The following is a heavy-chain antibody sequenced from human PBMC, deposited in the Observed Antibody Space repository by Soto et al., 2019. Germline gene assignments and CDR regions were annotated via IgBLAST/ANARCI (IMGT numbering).Heavy chain of an antibody. V-gene: IGHV4-4*02. CDR1: GGSISGSNW. Sequence: LETLSLTCAVSGGSISGSNWWSWVRQPPGKGLEWIGEIYHSGSTNYNPSLKSRVTISVDKSKNQFSLKLSSVTAADTAVYYCARARSGSYSDYWGQGTLVTVSS. D-gene: IGHD1-26*01. CDR3: ARARSGSYSDY. CDR2: IYHSGST. J-gene: IGHJ4*02.